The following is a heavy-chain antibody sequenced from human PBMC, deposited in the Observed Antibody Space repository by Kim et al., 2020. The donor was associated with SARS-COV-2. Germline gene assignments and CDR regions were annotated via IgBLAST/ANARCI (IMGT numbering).Heavy chain of an antibody. CDR1: GGSISSYY. CDR2: IYYSGGT. Sequence: SETLSLTCTVSGGSISSYYWSWIRQPPGKGLEWIGYIYYSGGTKYNPSLKSRVTISVDTSKNQFSLKLSSVTAADTAVYYCARGHYDFYTYDYWGQGTLVTVSS. CDR3: ARGHYDFYTYDY. D-gene: IGHD3-3*01. J-gene: IGHJ4*02. V-gene: IGHV4-59*01.